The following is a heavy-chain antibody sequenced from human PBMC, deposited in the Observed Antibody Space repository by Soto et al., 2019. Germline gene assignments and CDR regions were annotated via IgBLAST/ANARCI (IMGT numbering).Heavy chain of an antibody. J-gene: IGHJ4*02. CDR3: AGGTTFDY. CDR2: IIPILGIA. CDR1: GGTFSSYT. V-gene: IGHV1-69*02. Sequence: SVKVSCKASGGTFSSYTISWVRQAPGQGLEWMGRIIPILGIANYAQKFKGRVTITADKSTSTANMEMSSLRSEDTAVYYCAGGTTFDYWGQGTLVTVSS. D-gene: IGHD1-7*01.